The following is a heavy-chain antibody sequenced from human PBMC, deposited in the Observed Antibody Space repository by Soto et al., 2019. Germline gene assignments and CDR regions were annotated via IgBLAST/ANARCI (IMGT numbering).Heavy chain of an antibody. Sequence: QVQLVQSGAEVKKPGSSVKVSCKASGGTFSSYAISWVRQAPGQGLEWMGGIIPIFGTANYAQKFQGKVTITADESTSTAYMELSSLRSEDTAVYYCATYDGDYDSSGYYGDYWGQGTLVTVSS. CDR3: ATYDGDYDSSGYYGDY. D-gene: IGHD3-22*01. CDR2: IIPIFGTA. J-gene: IGHJ4*02. V-gene: IGHV1-69*12. CDR1: GGTFSSYA.